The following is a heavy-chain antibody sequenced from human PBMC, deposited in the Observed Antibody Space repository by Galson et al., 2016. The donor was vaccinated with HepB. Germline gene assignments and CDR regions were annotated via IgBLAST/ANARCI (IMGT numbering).Heavy chain of an antibody. CDR3: ARGHQLGDLDP. CDR2: IHAGNGNT. J-gene: IGHJ5*02. Sequence: SVKVPCKASGYTFTSYPIHWVRQAPGQRLEWMGWIHAGNGNTKHSQKFQGRVTITRDTSASTAYMELSSLRSDDTALYYCARGHQLGDLDPWGQGTLVTVSS. D-gene: IGHD1-1*01. V-gene: IGHV1-3*01. CDR1: GYTFTSYP.